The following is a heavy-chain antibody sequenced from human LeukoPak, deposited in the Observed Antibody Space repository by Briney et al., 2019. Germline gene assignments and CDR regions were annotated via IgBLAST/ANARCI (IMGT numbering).Heavy chain of an antibody. CDR1: GGSISSYY. D-gene: IGHD1-26*01. CDR2: IYYTGST. V-gene: IGHV4-59*01. Sequence: KASETLSLTCTVSGGSISSYYWSWIWQPPGKGLEWIGYIYYTGSTNYNPSLKSRVTISVDTSKNQFSLKLSSVTAADTAVYYCARGNSGSYYGFDYWGQGTLVTVSS. J-gene: IGHJ4*02. CDR3: ARGNSGSYYGFDY.